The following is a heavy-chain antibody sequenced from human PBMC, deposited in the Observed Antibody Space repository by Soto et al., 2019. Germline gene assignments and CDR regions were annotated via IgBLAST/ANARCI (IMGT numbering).Heavy chain of an antibody. CDR2: MWYDRSHT. Sequence: QAHLVESGGGVVQPGGSLSLSCAASGFTFSSYAMHWVRQAPGKGLAWVALMWYDRSHTYYAESGKGRFNISRDESKNMLFLHMSGLRAEDTAVYYCSRDRSWRTGYYSGIDVWGQGTTVTVS. CDR1: GFTFSSYA. J-gene: IGHJ6*02. V-gene: IGHV3-33*02. CDR3: SRDRSWRTGYYSGIDV. D-gene: IGHD1-1*01.